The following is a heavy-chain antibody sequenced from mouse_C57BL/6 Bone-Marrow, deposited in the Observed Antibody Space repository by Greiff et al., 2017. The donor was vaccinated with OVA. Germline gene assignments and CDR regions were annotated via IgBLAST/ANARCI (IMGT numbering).Heavy chain of an antibody. Sequence: EVKLQESGAELVRPGASVKLSCTASGFTIKDDYMHWVKQRPEQGLEWIGWIDPENGDTEYASKFQGKATITADTSSNTAYLQLSSLTSEDTAVYYCTTWGYYGSSSWFAYWGQGTLVTVSA. D-gene: IGHD1-1*01. CDR2: IDPENGDT. V-gene: IGHV14-4*01. CDR1: GFTIKDDY. CDR3: TTWGYYGSSSWFAY. J-gene: IGHJ3*01.